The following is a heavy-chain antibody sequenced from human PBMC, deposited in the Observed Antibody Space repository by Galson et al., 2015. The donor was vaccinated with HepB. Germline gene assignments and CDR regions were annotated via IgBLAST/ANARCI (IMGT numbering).Heavy chain of an antibody. V-gene: IGHV3-21*01. J-gene: IGHJ6*02. CDR3: ARGRYQLLPNWNYGWAPYGMDV. D-gene: IGHD2-2*01. CDR1: GFTFSSYS. CDR2: ISSSSSYI. Sequence: SLRLSCAASGFTFSSYSMNWVRQAPGKGLEWVSSISSSSSYIYYADSVKGRFTISRDNAKNSLYLQMNSLRAEDTAVYYCARGRYQLLPNWNYGWAPYGMDVWGQGTTVTVSS.